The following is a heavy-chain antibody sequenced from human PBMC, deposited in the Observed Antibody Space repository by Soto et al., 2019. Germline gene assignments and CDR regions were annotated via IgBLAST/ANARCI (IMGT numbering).Heavy chain of an antibody. V-gene: IGHV4-30-4*01. D-gene: IGHD3-22*01. CDR1: GGSISSGDYH. Sequence: SETLSLTCTVSGGSISSGDYHWSWIRQPPGKGLEWIGYIKYSGSTYYNPSLKSRVTISVDTSKNQFSLKLASVTAADTAVYYCARAARFYDSSGYYDFDYWGQGALVTVSS. CDR3: ARAARFYDSSGYYDFDY. CDR2: IKYSGST. J-gene: IGHJ4*02.